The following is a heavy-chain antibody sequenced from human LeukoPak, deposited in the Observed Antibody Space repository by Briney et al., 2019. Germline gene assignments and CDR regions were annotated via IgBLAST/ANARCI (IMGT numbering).Heavy chain of an antibody. D-gene: IGHD6-25*01. Sequence: PGGSLRLSCAASGFTFMGPVWHGFGRASGKGLSWVAGFRSKDNGYATSYSASVRGRFTISRDDSKNMAYLQMDSLKTEDTAVYFCSRTSDAAWYFDLWGRGTLVTVSS. CDR1: GFTFMGPV. CDR3: SRTSDAAWYFDL. CDR2: FRSKDNGYAT. V-gene: IGHV3-73*01. J-gene: IGHJ2*01.